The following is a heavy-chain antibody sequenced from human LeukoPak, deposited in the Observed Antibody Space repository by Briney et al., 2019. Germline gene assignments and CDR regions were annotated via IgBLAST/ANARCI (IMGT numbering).Heavy chain of an antibody. CDR3: AEDQQLQPFHY. J-gene: IGHJ4*02. V-gene: IGHV3-21*01. CDR2: ISSSSSYI. D-gene: IGHD1-1*01. Sequence: GGSLRLSCAASGFTFSSYSMNWVRQATGKGLEWVSSISSSSSYIYYADSVKGRFTISRDNSRDTLYLQMNSLRVDDTAVYFCAEDQQLQPFHYWGRGTLVAVSS. CDR1: GFTFSSYS.